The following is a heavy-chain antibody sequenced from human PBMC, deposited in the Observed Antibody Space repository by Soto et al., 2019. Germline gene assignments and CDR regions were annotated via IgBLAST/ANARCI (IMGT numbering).Heavy chain of an antibody. V-gene: IGHV1-3*01. CDR3: PSDPFPFVRGVIPYSAY. D-gene: IGHD3-10*01. CDR2: INAGDDIA. CDR1: GYTFMSYR. J-gene: IGHJ4*02. Sequence: ASLKVSCKSSGYTFMSYRLHCVRQAPGQRPEWMGWINAGDDIAQFSQKFQGRLTFTRDTSASTGYMELRSLRSADTAVYYCPSDPFPFVRGVIPYSAYWGQGTPVTV.